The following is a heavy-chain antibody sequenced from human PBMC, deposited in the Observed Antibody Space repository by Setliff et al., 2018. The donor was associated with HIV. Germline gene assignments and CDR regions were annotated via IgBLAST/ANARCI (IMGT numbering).Heavy chain of an antibody. V-gene: IGHV1-69*13. CDR3: ATGIPRGTVFCVVGYFDY. J-gene: IGHJ4*02. CDR1: GGTFSSYI. Sequence: SVKVSCKASGGTFSSYITAWGRQAPGQGLEWMGGIHPIFGTTNYARDFMGRGSITADESTNTAYIEWSSLSSDDSAIYYCATGIPRGTVFCVVGYFDYWGQGTPVTVSS. D-gene: IGHD3-9*01. CDR2: IHPIFGTT.